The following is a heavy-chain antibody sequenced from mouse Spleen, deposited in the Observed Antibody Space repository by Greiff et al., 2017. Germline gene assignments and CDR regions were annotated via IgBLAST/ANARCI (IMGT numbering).Heavy chain of an antibody. CDR3: ARGDGNLDY. Sequence: EVQGVESGGGLVKPGRSLKLSCAASGFTFSDYGMHWVRQAPEKGLEWVAYISSGSSTIYYADTVKGRFTISRDNAKNTLFLQMTSLRSEDTAMYYCARGDGNLDYWGQGTTLTVSS. CDR2: ISSGSSTI. D-gene: IGHD2-1*01. J-gene: IGHJ2*01. CDR1: GFTFSDYG. V-gene: IGHV5-17*01.